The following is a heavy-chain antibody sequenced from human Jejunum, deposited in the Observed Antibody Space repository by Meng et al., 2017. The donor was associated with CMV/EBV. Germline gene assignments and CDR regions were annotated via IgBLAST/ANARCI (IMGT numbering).Heavy chain of an antibody. J-gene: IGHJ6*02. Sequence: FSGIGMHWVRQLSGKGLEWVSSISSYSSHIYYADSVKGRFTISRDNAKNSLYLQMNSLRAEDTAVYYCATLISSPDYDYYYGMDVWGQGTTVTVSS. V-gene: IGHV3-21*01. CDR1: FSGIG. D-gene: IGHD3-10*01. CDR2: ISSYSSHI. CDR3: ATLISSPDYDYYYGMDV.